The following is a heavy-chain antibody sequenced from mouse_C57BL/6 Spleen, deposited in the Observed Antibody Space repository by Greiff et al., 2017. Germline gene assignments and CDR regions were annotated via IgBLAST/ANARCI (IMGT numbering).Heavy chain of an antibody. Sequence: VKLQQSGAELVKPGASVKVSCKASGYTFTSYWMHWVKQRPGQGLEWIGRIHPSDSDTNYNQKFKGKATLTVDKSSSTAYMQLSSLTTEDSAVYYCAIGCDEAYWGQGTLVTVSA. J-gene: IGHJ3*01. D-gene: IGHD3-3*01. CDR2: IHPSDSDT. CDR3: AIGCDEAY. CDR1: GYTFTSYW. V-gene: IGHV1-74*01.